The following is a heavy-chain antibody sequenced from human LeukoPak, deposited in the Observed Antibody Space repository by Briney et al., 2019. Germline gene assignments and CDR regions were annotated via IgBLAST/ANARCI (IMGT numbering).Heavy chain of an antibody. CDR2: LSSSGGII. Sequence: KPGGSLGLSCAASGFTFSDYYMSWIRQAPGKGLEWVSYLSSSGGIIYYADSVKGRFTISRDNAKNSLYLQMNSLRAEDTAVYYCARRSGDPQTDYFDYWGQGTLVTVSS. CDR1: GFTFSDYY. CDR3: ARRSGDPQTDYFDY. V-gene: IGHV3-11*04. D-gene: IGHD4-17*01. J-gene: IGHJ4*02.